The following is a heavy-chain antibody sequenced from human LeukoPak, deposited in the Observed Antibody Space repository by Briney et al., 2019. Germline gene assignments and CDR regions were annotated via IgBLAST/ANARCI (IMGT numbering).Heavy chain of an antibody. J-gene: IGHJ5*02. CDR1: GGSISSYY. CDR3: ARGPPLWFGEPPGNWFDP. V-gene: IGHV4-34*01. D-gene: IGHD3-10*01. Sequence: SETLSLTCTVSGGSISSYYWSWIRQPPGKGLEWIGEINHSGSTNYNPSLKSRVTISVDTSKNQFSLRLSSVTAADTAVYYCARGPPLWFGEPPGNWFDPWGQGTLVTVSS. CDR2: INHSGST.